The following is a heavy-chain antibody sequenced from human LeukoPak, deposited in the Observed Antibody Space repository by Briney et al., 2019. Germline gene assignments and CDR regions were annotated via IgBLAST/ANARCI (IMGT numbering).Heavy chain of an antibody. Sequence: GASVKVSCKASGYTFTGYYMHWVRQAPGQGIEWMGWINPNSGGTNYAQKFQGRVTMTRDTSISTAYMELSRLRSDDTAVYYCARALDSSGYFDYWGQGTLVTVSS. CDR2: INPNSGGT. CDR3: ARALDSSGYFDY. CDR1: GYTFTGYY. J-gene: IGHJ4*02. D-gene: IGHD3-22*01. V-gene: IGHV1-2*02.